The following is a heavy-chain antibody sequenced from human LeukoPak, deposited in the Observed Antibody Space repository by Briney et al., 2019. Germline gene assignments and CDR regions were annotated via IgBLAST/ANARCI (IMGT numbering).Heavy chain of an antibody. CDR2: INHSGST. D-gene: IGHD2-2*03. J-gene: IGHJ6*02. CDR3: ARGGYCSSTSCTKPNYYYYYGMDV. Sequence: SETLSLTCAVYGGSFSGYYWSWIRQPPGKGLEWIGEINHSGSTNYNPSLKSRVTISVGTSKNQFSLKLSSVTAADTAVYYCARGGYCSSTSCTKPNYYYYYGMDVWGQGTTVTVSS. CDR1: GGSFSGYY. V-gene: IGHV4-34*01.